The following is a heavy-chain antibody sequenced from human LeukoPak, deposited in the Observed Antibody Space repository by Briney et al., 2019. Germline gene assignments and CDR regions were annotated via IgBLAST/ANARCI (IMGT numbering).Heavy chain of an antibody. CDR2: IWYDGSNK. Sequence: GRSLRLSCAVSGFTFSSYGMHWVRQAPAKGLEWVAVIWYDGSNKYYADSVKGRFTISRDNSKNTLYLQMNSLRAEDTAVYYCAKDNRGGGPSGLVDIWGKGKMVTVSS. D-gene: IGHD3-10*01. CDR1: GFTFSSYG. J-gene: IGHJ3*02. V-gene: IGHV3-33*06. CDR3: AKDNRGGGPSGLVDI.